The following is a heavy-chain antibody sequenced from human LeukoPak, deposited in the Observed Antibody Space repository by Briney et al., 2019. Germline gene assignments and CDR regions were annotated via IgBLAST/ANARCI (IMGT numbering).Heavy chain of an antibody. CDR3: AKDSRGSGWYVADY. V-gene: IGHV3-30*18. CDR1: GXTFSSYG. Sequence: GGSLRLSCAASGXTFSSYGMHWVRQAPGKGLEWVAVISYDGSNKYYADSVKGRFTISRDNSKNTLYLQMNSLRAEDTAMYYCAKDSRGSGWYVADYWGQGTLVTVSS. J-gene: IGHJ4*02. D-gene: IGHD6-13*01. CDR2: ISYDGSNK.